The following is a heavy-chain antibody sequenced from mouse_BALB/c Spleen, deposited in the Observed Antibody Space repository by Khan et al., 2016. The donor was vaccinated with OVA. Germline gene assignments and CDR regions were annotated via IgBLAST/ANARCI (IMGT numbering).Heavy chain of an antibody. Sequence: VQLQQPGAELVKPGASVKLSCTASGFNIKDTYIHWVKQRPEQGLEWIGRIDPANGNTKYDPKFQGKATITADTSSNTAYLQLSSLTSEDTAVYYCARNYRYDEDFDYWGQGTTLTVSS. V-gene: IGHV14-3*02. CDR1: GFNIKDTY. D-gene: IGHD2-14*01. CDR3: ARNYRYDEDFDY. CDR2: IDPANGNT. J-gene: IGHJ2*01.